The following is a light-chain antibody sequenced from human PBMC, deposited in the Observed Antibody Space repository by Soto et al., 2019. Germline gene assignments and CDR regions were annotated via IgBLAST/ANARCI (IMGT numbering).Light chain of an antibody. CDR3: MQGTLWPFS. J-gene: IGKJ3*01. CDR2: LVS. V-gene: IGKV2-30*01. CDR1: QSLVYSDGRTY. Sequence: DDVVTQYPLSLSVTLGQAASISCRSSQSLVYSDGRTYLNWFHQRPGQSSRRLIYLVSNRDPGVPDRFSGSGSGTDFTLKISRVEAEDVGIYYCMQGTLWPFSFGPGTRVDIK.